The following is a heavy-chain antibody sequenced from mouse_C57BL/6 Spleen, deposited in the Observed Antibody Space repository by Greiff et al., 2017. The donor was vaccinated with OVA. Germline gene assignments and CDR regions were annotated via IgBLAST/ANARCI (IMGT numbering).Heavy chain of an antibody. CDR2: IDPSDSYT. V-gene: IGHV1-69*01. J-gene: IGHJ2*01. Sequence: QVQLQQPGAELVMPGASVKLSCKASGYTFTSYWMHWVKQRPGQGLEWIGEIDPSDSYTNYNQKFKGKSTLTVDKSSSTAYMQLSSLTSEDSAVYYCARSGSSDYGDYWGQGTTLTVAS. CDR1: GYTFTSYW. CDR3: ARSGSSDYGDY. D-gene: IGHD3-2*02.